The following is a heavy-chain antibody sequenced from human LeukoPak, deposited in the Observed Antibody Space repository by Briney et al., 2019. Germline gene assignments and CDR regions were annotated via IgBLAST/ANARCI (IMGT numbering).Heavy chain of an antibody. CDR2: IYTSGST. CDR3: AREGVNRKGWSSDDY. J-gene: IGHJ4*02. Sequence: AETLSLTCTVSGGSISSYYWSWIRQLAGKGLEWIGRIYTSGSTNYNPSLKSRVTMSVDTSKNQFSLKLSSVTAADTAVYYCAREGVNRKGWSSDDYWGQGTLVTVSS. D-gene: IGHD1-14*01. V-gene: IGHV4-4*07. CDR1: GGSISSYY.